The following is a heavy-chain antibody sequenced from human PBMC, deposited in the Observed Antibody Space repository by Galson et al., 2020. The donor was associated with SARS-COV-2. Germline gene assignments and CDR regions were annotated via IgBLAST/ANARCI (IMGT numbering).Heavy chain of an antibody. Sequence: ASETLSLTCAVYGASLGGYYWTWVRQSPDKGLEWIGEINHSGSTNYNPSLKSRVTISVDTSRNEFYLRLTSLTAADTAVYYCARRVVVAAIGRWGQGALVTVSS. D-gene: IGHD2-15*01. J-gene: IGHJ4*02. CDR2: INHSGST. CDR1: GASLGGYY. V-gene: IGHV4-34*01. CDR3: ARRVVVAAIGR.